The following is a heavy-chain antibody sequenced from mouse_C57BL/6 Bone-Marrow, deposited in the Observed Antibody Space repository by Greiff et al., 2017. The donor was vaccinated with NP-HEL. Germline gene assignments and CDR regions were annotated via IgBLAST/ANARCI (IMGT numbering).Heavy chain of an antibody. CDR1: GYTFTDYY. CDR3: ARGGYYYGSSDYFDY. CDR2: INPYNGGT. J-gene: IGHJ2*01. V-gene: IGHV1-19*01. D-gene: IGHD1-1*01. Sequence: EVKVVESGPVLVKPGASVKMSCKASGYTFTDYYMNWVKQSHGKSLEWIGVINPYNGGTSYNQKFKGKATLTVDKSSSTAYMELNSLTSEDSAVYYCARGGYYYGSSDYFDYWGQGTTLTVSS.